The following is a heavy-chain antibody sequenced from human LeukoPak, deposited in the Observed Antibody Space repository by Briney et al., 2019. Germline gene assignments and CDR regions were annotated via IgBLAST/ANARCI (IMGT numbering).Heavy chain of an antibody. CDR3: ARDGYCSSTSCYFYYYYMDV. J-gene: IGHJ6*03. CDR2: IYTSGST. V-gene: IGHV4-4*07. D-gene: IGHD2-2*01. CDR1: GGSISSYY. Sequence: SETPSLTCTVSGGSISSYYWSWIRQPAGKGLEWIGRIYTSGSTNYNPSLKSRVTMSVDTSKNQFSLKLSSVTAADTAVYYCARDGYCSSTSCYFYYYYMDVWGKGTTVTVSS.